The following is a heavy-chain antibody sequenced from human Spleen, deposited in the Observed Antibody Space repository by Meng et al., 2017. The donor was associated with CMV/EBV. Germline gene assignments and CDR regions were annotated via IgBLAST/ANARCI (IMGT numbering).Heavy chain of an antibody. J-gene: IGHJ4*02. D-gene: IGHD2/OR15-2a*01. V-gene: IGHV1-2*02. CDR3: ARTFEYYLLTSN. CDR1: GGTISSST. CDR2: INPDSGGT. Sequence: ASVKVSCKASGGTISSSTISWVRQAPGQGLEWMGWINPDSGGTNYAQKFQDRVTMTRDTSISTAYLELSRLKSDDTAVYYCARTFEYYLLTSNWGQGTLVTVSS.